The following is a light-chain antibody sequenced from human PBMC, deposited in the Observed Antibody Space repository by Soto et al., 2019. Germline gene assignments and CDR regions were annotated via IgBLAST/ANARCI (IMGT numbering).Light chain of an antibody. CDR1: SGHISYI. V-gene: IGLV4-60*03. Sequence: QSVLTQSSSAAASLGSSVTLTCTLSSGHISYIIAWHQQQPGKAPRYLMKLEGSGSYNKGSGVPDRFAGCSSVADRYLTISNLQAEDEADYYCDTWDSNHRVFGGGTQLTVL. CDR2: LEGSGSY. J-gene: IGLJ3*02. CDR3: DTWDSNHRV.